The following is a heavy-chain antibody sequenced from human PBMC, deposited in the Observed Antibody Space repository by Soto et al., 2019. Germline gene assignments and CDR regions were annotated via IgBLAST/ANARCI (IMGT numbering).Heavy chain of an antibody. CDR3: AKALVGYCSSTSCLYYYYYGMDV. CDR1: GFTFDDYT. J-gene: IGHJ6*02. D-gene: IGHD2-2*01. V-gene: IGHV3-43*01. CDR2: ISWDGGST. Sequence: GGSLRLSCAASGFTFDDYTMHWVRQAPGKGLEWVSLISWDGGSTYYADSVKGRFTISRDNSKNSLYLQMNSLRTEDTALYYCAKALVGYCSSTSCLYYYYYGMDVWGQGTTVTVSS.